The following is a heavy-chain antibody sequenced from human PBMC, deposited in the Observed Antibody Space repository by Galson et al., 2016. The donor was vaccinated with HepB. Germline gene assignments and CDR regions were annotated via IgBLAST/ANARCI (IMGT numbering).Heavy chain of an antibody. J-gene: IGHJ5*02. CDR1: GYTFTDHY. D-gene: IGHD1-1*01. CDR3: ARGRQLFDSHGDFDRHAWFDP. V-gene: IGHV1-2*02. Sequence: SVKVSCKASGYTFTDHYMHWVRQAPGQGFEWMGWIKPNNGDTNYAQRFQGRVTLTRDMSISTVHMELTRLRSDDTAVYYCARGRQLFDSHGDFDRHAWFDPWGQGTLVTVSS. CDR2: IKPNNGDT.